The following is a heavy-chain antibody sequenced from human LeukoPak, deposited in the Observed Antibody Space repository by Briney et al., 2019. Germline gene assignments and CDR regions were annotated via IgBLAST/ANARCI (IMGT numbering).Heavy chain of an antibody. CDR1: GYTFTSYG. Sequence: ASVKVSCKASGYTFTSYGISWVRQAPGQGLEWMGWISAYNGNTNYAQKLQGRVTMTTDTSTSTAYMELRSLRSGDTAVYYCAGYYDSSGWGGAFDIWGQGTMVTVSS. V-gene: IGHV1-18*01. CDR2: ISAYNGNT. CDR3: AGYYDSSGWGGAFDI. J-gene: IGHJ3*02. D-gene: IGHD3-22*01.